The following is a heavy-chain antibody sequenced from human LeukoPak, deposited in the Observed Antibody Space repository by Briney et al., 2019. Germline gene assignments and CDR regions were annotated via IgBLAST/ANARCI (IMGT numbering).Heavy chain of an antibody. CDR2: INWNGGTT. J-gene: IGHJ4*02. D-gene: IGHD1-26*01. V-gene: IGHV3-20*04. CDR1: GFTFDDYG. CDR3: ARDKVVGATRFDY. Sequence: GGSLRLSCAASGFTFDDYGMSWVRQAPGKGLEWVSGINWNGGTTVYADSVKGRFTTSRDNAKNSLHLQMNSLRAEDTAVYYCARDKVVGATRFDYWGQGTLVTVSS.